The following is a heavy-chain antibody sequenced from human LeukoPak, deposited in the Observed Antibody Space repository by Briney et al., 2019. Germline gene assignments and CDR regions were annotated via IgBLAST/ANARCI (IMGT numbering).Heavy chain of an antibody. J-gene: IGHJ4*02. D-gene: IGHD6-6*01. CDR2: ISSSASTI. CDR1: GFTFSSYE. Sequence: GGSLRLSCAASGFTFSSYEMNWVRQAPGKGLEWVSYISSSASTIYYADSVKGRFTISRDNSKNTLYLQMNSLRAEDTAVYYCARTLIEYSVSSCYFDYWGQGTLVTVSS. V-gene: IGHV3-48*03. CDR3: ARTLIEYSVSSCYFDY.